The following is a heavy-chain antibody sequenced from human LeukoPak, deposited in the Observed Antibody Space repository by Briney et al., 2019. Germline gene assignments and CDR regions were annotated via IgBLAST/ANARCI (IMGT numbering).Heavy chain of an antibody. J-gene: IGHJ3*02. CDR2: IYYSGST. Sequence: SETLSLTCTVSGGSISSSSYYWGWIRQPPGKGLEWIGSIYYSGSTYYNPSLKSRVTISVDTSKNQFSLKLSSVTAADTAVYYCARLPPDPLRGDFGNDVFDIWGQGTMVTVSS. D-gene: IGHD3-10*01. CDR3: ARLPPDPLRGDFGNDVFDI. V-gene: IGHV4-39*01. CDR1: GGSISSSSYY.